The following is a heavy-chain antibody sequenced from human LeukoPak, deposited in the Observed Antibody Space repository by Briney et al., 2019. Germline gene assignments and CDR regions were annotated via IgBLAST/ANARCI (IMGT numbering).Heavy chain of an antibody. Sequence: KASETLSLTCAVSGGSISSGGYSWSWIRQPPGKGLEWIGYIYHSGSSYYNPSLKSRVTISVDRSKNQFSLKLSSVTAADTAVAYCARSMVRGFHMYWGQGTLVTVSS. J-gene: IGHJ1*01. CDR1: GGSISSGGYS. CDR2: IYHSGSS. CDR3: ARSMVRGFHMY. V-gene: IGHV4-30-2*01. D-gene: IGHD3-10*01.